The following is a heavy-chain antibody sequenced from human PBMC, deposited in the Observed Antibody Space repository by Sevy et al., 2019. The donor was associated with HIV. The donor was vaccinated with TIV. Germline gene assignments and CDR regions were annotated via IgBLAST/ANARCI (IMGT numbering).Heavy chain of an antibody. V-gene: IGHV4-59*01. J-gene: IGHJ6*02. CDR2: IYYSGGT. CDR1: GGSISSYY. Sequence: SQTLSLTCTVSGGSISSYYLTWIRQSPGKGLEWVGYIYYSGGTNYNPSLKSRVTISVDTSQNQFSLKLSSVTAADTAVYYCAREGFCYGLDVWGRGTTVTVSS. CDR3: AREGFCYGLDV.